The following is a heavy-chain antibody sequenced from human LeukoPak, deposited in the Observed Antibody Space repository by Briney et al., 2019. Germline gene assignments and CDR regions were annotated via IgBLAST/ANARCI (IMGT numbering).Heavy chain of an antibody. CDR3: ARDTDYGGDSGQ. Sequence: GASVKVSCKASGYTFTSYGISRVRQAPGQGLEWMGWISAYNGNTNYAQKLQGRVTMTTDTSTSTAYMELRGLRSDDTAVYYCARDTDYGGDSGQWGQGTLVTVSS. J-gene: IGHJ4*02. CDR1: GYTFTSYG. V-gene: IGHV1-18*01. D-gene: IGHD4-23*01. CDR2: ISAYNGNT.